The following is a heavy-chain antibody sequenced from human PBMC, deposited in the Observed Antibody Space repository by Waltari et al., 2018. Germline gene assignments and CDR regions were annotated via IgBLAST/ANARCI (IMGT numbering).Heavy chain of an antibody. CDR1: GFTFSSYE. V-gene: IGHV3-48*03. CDR3: ARQVSGCYRDYYNYGMDV. J-gene: IGHJ6*02. D-gene: IGHD3-16*02. Sequence: VQLVESGGGLVQPGGSLRLSCAASGFTFSSYEMNWVRQAPGKGLEWVSYISSSGSTIYYADSVKGRFTISRDNAKNSLYLQMNSLRADDTAVFYCARQVSGCYRDYYNYGMDVWGQGTTVTVSS. CDR2: ISSSGSTI.